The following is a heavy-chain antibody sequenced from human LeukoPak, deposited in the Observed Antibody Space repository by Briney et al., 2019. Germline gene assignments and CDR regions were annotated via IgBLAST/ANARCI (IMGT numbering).Heavy chain of an antibody. V-gene: IGHV3-23*01. D-gene: IGHD3-22*01. CDR2: ISGSGGST. Sequence: PGGSLRLSCAASGLTFSSYAMSWVRQAPGKGLEWVSAISGSGGSTYYADSVKGRFTISRDNSKNTLYLQMNSLRAEDTAVYYCAKAGGDYYDSSGYLDYWGQGTLVTVSS. CDR1: GLTFSSYA. CDR3: AKAGGDYYDSSGYLDY. J-gene: IGHJ4*02.